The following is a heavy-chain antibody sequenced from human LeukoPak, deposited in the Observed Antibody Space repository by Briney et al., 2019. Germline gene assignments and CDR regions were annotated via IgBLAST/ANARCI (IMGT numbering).Heavy chain of an antibody. CDR2: INPNSGGT. CDR3: ARGMEPYYYMDV. D-gene: IGHD1-26*01. CDR1: GYTFTSYD. Sequence: GASVKVSCKAFGYTFTSYDFNWVRQAPGQGLEWMGWINPNSGGTNYAQKFQGRVTMTRDTSISTAYMELSRLRSDDTAVYYCARGMEPYYYMDVWGKGTTVTVSS. J-gene: IGHJ6*03. V-gene: IGHV1-2*02.